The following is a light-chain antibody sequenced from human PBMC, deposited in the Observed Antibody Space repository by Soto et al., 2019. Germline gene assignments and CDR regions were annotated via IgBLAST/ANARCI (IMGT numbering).Light chain of an antibody. CDR3: QQYGSSPKYT. CDR2: GAS. Sequence: EIVLTQSPGTLSLSPGERATHSCRASQSVSSSYLAWYQQKPGQAPRLLIYGASSRATGTPDRFSGSGSGTDFTLTISRLEPEDFAVYYCQQYGSSPKYTFGQGTKLEIK. V-gene: IGKV3-20*01. CDR1: QSVSSSY. J-gene: IGKJ2*01.